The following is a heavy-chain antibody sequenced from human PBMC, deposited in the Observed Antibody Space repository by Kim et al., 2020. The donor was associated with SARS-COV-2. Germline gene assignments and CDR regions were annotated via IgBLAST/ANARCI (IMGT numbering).Heavy chain of an antibody. CDR3: VKEQQSGYHFDF. J-gene: IGHJ4*02. D-gene: IGHD3-22*01. CDR2: VSSNGGAT. V-gene: IGHV3-64D*09. Sequence: GGSLRLSCSASGFTFSGYAMHWVRQAPGQGLVYVSGVSSNGGATYHADSVKGRFIISRDNSRNTVYLQMSSLRVEDTAVYFCVKEQQSGYHFDFWGQGTLVTVSS. CDR1: GFTFSGYA.